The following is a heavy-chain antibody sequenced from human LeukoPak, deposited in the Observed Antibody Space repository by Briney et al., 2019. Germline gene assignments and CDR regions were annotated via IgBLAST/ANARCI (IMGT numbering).Heavy chain of an antibody. CDR3: AKRPGTSGAFDI. Sequence: GGSLRLSCAASGFTFSSYGMSWVRQAPGKGLEWVSVISGSGRSTYYADSVKGRFTISRDNSKNTLYLQMNSLRAEDTAVYYCAKRPGTSGAFDIWGQGTMVAVSS. V-gene: IGHV3-23*01. J-gene: IGHJ3*02. CDR1: GFTFSSYG. CDR2: ISGSGRST.